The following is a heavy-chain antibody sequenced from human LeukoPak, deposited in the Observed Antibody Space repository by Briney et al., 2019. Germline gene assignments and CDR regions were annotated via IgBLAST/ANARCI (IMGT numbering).Heavy chain of an antibody. Sequence: PSETLSLTCTVSGGSISSYYWSWIRQPPGKGLEWIGYIYYTGSTNYNPSLKSRVTIPVDTSKNQFSLKLSSVTAADTAVYYCARAFSSGWYPYSIGGLWFDYWGQGTLVTVSS. D-gene: IGHD6-19*01. CDR2: IYYTGST. CDR1: GGSISSYY. V-gene: IGHV4-59*01. J-gene: IGHJ4*02. CDR3: ARAFSSGWYPYSIGGLWFDY.